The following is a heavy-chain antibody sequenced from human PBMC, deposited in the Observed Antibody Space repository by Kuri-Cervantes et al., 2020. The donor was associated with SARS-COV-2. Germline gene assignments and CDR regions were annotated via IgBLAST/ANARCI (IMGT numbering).Heavy chain of an antibody. V-gene: IGHV3-30*02. Sequence: LSLTCAASGFTFGNYWMHWVRQAPGKGLEWVAFIRYDGSNKYYADSVKGRFTISRDNSKNTLYLQMNSLRAEDTAVYYCAKPIAAAGYYFDYWGQGTLVTDSS. D-gene: IGHD6-13*01. CDR3: AKPIAAAGYYFDY. J-gene: IGHJ4*02. CDR2: IRYDGSNK. CDR1: GFTFGNYW.